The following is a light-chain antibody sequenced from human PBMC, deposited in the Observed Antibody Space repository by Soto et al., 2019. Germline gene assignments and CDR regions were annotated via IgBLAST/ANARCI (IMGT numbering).Light chain of an antibody. V-gene: IGLV2-14*01. CDR1: SSDVGRYNY. CDR3: SSDTCSSTEV. J-gene: IGLJ2*01. CDR2: DVS. Sequence: QSALTQPASVSGSPGQSITISCTGTSSDVGRYNYVSWCQQHPGKAPKLIIYDVSNRPSGVSNRFSGSKSGNTASLTISGLQAEDEADYYCSSDTCSSTEVFGGGTKVTGL.